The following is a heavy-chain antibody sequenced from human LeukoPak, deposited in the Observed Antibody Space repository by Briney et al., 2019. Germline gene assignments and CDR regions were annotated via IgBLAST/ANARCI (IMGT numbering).Heavy chain of an antibody. V-gene: IGHV1-69*01. Sequence: GSSVKVSCKASGGTFSSYAISWVRQAPGQGLEWMGGIIPIFGTANYAQKFQGRVTITADESTSTACMELSSLRSEDTAVYYCALMVRGVILPHYYYYGMDVWGQGTTVTVSS. CDR3: ALMVRGVILPHYYYYGMDV. CDR2: IIPIFGTA. D-gene: IGHD3-10*01. CDR1: GGTFSSYA. J-gene: IGHJ6*02.